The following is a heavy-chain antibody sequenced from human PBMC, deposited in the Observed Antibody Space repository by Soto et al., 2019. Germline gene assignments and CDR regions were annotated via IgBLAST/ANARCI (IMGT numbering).Heavy chain of an antibody. D-gene: IGHD1-26*01. CDR1: GGSISSDSYY. CDR2: ISYSGST. CDR3: ARGWWEREGYVMDV. V-gene: IGHV4-39*01. J-gene: IGHJ6*02. Sequence: PSETLSLTCTVSGGSISSDSYYWGWIRQSPEKGLEWIASISYSGSTYYNPTLKSRLIISVDTSKSQFSLKLSSVTAADTAVYYCARGWWEREGYVMDVWGQGTTVTVSS.